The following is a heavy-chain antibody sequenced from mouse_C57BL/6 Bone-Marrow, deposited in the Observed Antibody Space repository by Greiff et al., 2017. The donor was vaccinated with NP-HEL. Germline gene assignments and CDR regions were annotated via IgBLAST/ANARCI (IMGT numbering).Heavy chain of an antibody. J-gene: IGHJ2*01. CDR3: ARRTVVENFDY. CDR1: GFTFSSYG. CDR2: ISSGGSYT. Sequence: EVQLVESGGDLVKPGGSLKLSCAASGFTFSSYGMSWVRQTPDKRLEWVATISSGGSYTYYPDSVQGRFTISRDNAKNTLYLQMSSLKSEDTAMYYCARRTVVENFDYWGQGTTLTVSS. V-gene: IGHV5-6*01. D-gene: IGHD1-1*01.